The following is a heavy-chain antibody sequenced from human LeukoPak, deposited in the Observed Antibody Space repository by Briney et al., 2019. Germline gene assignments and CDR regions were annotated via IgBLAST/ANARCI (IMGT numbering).Heavy chain of an antibody. CDR1: EFTFSSYA. CDR3: ARTRGGLWTGAFDI. Sequence: GGSLRLSCAASEFTFSSYAISWVRQAPGKGLEWVSTISGSGGSTYYADSGKGRFTISRDNSKNTLYLQMNSLRAEDTAVYYCARTRGGLWTGAFDIWGQGTMVTVSS. J-gene: IGHJ3*02. CDR2: ISGSGGST. V-gene: IGHV3-23*01. D-gene: IGHD2-21*01.